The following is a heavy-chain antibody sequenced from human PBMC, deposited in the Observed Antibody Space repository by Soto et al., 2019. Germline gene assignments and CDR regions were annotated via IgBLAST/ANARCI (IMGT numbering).Heavy chain of an antibody. CDR1: GASIYNGGYF. CDR2: IHNSGSA. J-gene: IGHJ4*02. V-gene: IGHV4-30-4*01. Sequence: QVQLQESGPGLVRPSQTLSLTCSVSGASIYNGGYFWSWIRQSPGKGLEWIGHIHNSGSAYNNPSLKNRVTISAATSMNQFSLALTSVTAADTAMYYCARVPTTEKVDSWCQGILVTVSS. CDR3: ARVPTTEKVDS.